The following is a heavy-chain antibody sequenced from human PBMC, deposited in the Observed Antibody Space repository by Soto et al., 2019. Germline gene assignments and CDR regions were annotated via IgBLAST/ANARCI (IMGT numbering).Heavy chain of an antibody. J-gene: IGHJ4*02. CDR1: GFTFSTYS. CDR2: ISSSSSNI. D-gene: IGHD3-10*01. V-gene: IGHV3-21*01. CDR3: AKDRRLLWFGEVLSYFYY. Sequence: SGGSLRLSCAASGFTFSTYSMNWVRQAPGKGLEWVSSISSSSSNIYYADSVKGRFTISRDTAKNSLYLQMNSLRAEDTAVYYCAKDRRLLWFGEVLSYFYYWGQGTLVTVSS.